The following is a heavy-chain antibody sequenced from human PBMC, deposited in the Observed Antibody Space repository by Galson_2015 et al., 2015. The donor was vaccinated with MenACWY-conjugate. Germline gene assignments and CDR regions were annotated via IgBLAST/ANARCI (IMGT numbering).Heavy chain of an antibody. J-gene: IGHJ1*01. Sequence: SLRLSCAASGLTFSSYAMSWVRQAPGKGLEWVSAIRGSGGSTYYADSVKGRFTISRDNSKNTLYLQMNSLRAEDTAVYYCAKAEAVEYFQHWGQGTLVTVSS. D-gene: IGHD6-19*01. CDR2: IRGSGGST. CDR3: AKAEAVEYFQH. V-gene: IGHV3-23*01. CDR1: GLTFSSYA.